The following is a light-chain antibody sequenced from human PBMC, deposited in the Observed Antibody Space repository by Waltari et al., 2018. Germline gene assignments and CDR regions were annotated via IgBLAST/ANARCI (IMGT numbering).Light chain of an antibody. CDR1: SSDVGGFNY. CDR3: SSYIRISASWV. Sequence: QSALTQPVSVSGSPGQSITISCTGTSSDVGGFNYVSWYQHNPGKAPKLIIYDVTKRPSGFSNRFSGSGSGNTASLTISGLQSEDEAYYYCSSYIRISASWVFGGGTKLTVL. J-gene: IGLJ3*02. CDR2: DVT. V-gene: IGLV2-14*03.